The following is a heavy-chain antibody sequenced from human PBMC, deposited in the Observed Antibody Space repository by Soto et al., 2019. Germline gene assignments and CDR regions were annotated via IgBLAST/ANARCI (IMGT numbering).Heavy chain of an antibody. J-gene: IGHJ4*02. D-gene: IGHD2-15*01. CDR3: AKEGCSGGICYGFDY. CDR1: GFTFSSYG. Sequence: QVQLVESGGGVVQPGRSLRLSCAASGFTFSSYGMHWVRQAPGKGLEWVAVMSWDGSDEFYEETVKGRFTVSRDNSRNTLYLQMNSLRLEDTAVYYCAKEGCSGGICYGFDYWGQGTLVTVSS. CDR2: MSWDGSDE. V-gene: IGHV3-30*18.